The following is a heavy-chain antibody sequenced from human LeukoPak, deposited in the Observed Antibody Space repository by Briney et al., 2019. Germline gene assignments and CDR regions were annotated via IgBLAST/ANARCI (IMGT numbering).Heavy chain of an antibody. V-gene: IGHV1-69*05. CDR2: IIPIFGTA. CDR1: GGTFSSYA. Sequence: SVKVSCKASGGTFSSYAISWVRQAPGQGLEWMGGIIPIFGTANYAQKFQGRVTITTDESTSTAYMELSSLRSEDTAVYYCASLGADSSGTHDYWGQGTLVTVSS. J-gene: IGHJ4*02. CDR3: ASLGADSSGTHDY. D-gene: IGHD3-22*01.